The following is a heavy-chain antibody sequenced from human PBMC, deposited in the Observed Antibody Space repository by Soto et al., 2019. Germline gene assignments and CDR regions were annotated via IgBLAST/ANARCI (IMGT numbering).Heavy chain of an antibody. D-gene: IGHD4-17*01. CDR3: AKSRVDGGRGYFDL. J-gene: IGHJ2*01. V-gene: IGHV3-23*01. CDR1: GFTFSIYP. CDR2: IGTTGGDT. Sequence: EVQLLESGGGLVQPGGSLRLSCAASGFTFSIYPMSWVRQTPEKGLEWVSTIGTTGGDTYYADSVRGRSTISIDDSKKTLYLQMSSLRAEESAVYYCAKSRVDGGRGYFDLWGSGNLVTVSS.